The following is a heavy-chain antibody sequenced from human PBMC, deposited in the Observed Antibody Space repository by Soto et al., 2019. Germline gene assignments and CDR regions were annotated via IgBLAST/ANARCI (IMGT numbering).Heavy chain of an antibody. D-gene: IGHD3-22*01. CDR2: IIPIFGTA. V-gene: IGHV1-69*01. CDR1: GGTYSSYA. Sequence: QVQLVQSGAEVKQPGSSVKVSCKASGGTYSSYAISWVRQAPGQGLEWMGGIIPIFGTANYAQKFQGRVTITADESTSTAYMVLSSLRSEDTAVYYCARAPPNYDSSGYYYYYYGMDVWGQGTTVTVSS. CDR3: ARAPPNYDSSGYYYYYYGMDV. J-gene: IGHJ6*02.